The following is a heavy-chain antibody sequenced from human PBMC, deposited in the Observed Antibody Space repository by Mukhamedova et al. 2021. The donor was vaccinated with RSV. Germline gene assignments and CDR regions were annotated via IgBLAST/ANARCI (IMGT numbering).Heavy chain of an antibody. CDR3: ARGRGLRLNYYYYGMNA. CDR2: ST. D-gene: IGHD5-12*01. V-gene: IGHV4-34*01. Sequence: STNYNPSLKRRVTISVDTSKNQFSLKLSPVTAAATAVYYCARGRGLRLNYYYYGMNASGHGTTVTVPS. J-gene: IGHJ6*02.